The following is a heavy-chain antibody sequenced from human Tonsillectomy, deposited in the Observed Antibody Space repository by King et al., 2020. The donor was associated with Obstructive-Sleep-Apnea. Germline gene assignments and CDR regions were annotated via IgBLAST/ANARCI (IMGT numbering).Heavy chain of an antibody. CDR3: TRADCSGGSCYRGFDAFDI. V-gene: IGHV3-21*01. CDR1: GFTFSSFS. Sequence: EAQLVQSGGGLVKPGGSLRLSCAASGFTFSSFSMNWVRQAPGKGLEWVSSISSSSGFIYYADSVKGRFTISRDNAKNSLYLQMNSLRAEDTAVYYGTRADCSGGSCYRGFDAFDIWGQGTMVTVSS. J-gene: IGHJ3*02. D-gene: IGHD2-15*01. CDR2: ISSSSGFI.